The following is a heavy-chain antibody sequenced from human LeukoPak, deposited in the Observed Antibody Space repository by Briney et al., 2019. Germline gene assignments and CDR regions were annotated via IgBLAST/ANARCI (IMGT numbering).Heavy chain of an antibody. CDR3: ATGFRSGWYLMDY. V-gene: IGHV1-24*01. J-gene: IGHJ4*02. D-gene: IGHD6-19*01. CDR1: GYTLTELS. Sequence: ASVKVSCKVSGYTLTELSMHWVRQAPGKGLEWMGGFDPEDGVTIYAQKFQGRVTMTEDTSTDTAYMELSSLRSEDTAVYYCATGFRSGWYLMDYWGQGTLVTVSS. CDR2: FDPEDGVT.